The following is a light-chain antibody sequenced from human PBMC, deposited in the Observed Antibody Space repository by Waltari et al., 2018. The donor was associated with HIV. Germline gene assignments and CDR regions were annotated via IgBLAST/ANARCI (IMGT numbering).Light chain of an antibody. CDR3: QQYGSSPRS. V-gene: IGKV3-20*01. J-gene: IGKJ1*01. Sequence: ETVLTQSPGTLSLCLGERATLSCRASQSISRNYLAWYQQKPGPAPRLLIYGAYSRANGIPDRLSGSGSGTDFTLTISRLEPEEFAVYYCQQYGSSPRSCGQGIKVEIK. CDR2: GAY. CDR1: QSISRNY.